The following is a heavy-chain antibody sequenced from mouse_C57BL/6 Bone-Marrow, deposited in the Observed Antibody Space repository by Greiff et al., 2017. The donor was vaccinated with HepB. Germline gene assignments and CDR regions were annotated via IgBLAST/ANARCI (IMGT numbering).Heavy chain of an antibody. CDR1: GYTFTSYW. CDR3: ARGSCGSAWLAY. CDR2: IDPSDSYT. V-gene: IGHV1-69*01. J-gene: IGHJ3*01. D-gene: IGHD1-1*01. Sequence: QVQLQQPGAELVMPGASVKLSCKASGYTFTSYWMHWVKQRPGQGLEWIGEIDPSDSYTNYNQKFKGKSTLTVDKSSSTAYMQLSGLTSEDSAVYYCARGSCGSAWLAYWGQGTLVTVSA.